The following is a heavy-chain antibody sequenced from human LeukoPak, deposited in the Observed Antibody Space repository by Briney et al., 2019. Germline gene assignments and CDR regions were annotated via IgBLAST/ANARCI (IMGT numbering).Heavy chain of an antibody. CDR3: AKVHDYGDYSIDY. V-gene: IGHV3-23*01. D-gene: IGHD4-17*01. J-gene: IGHJ4*02. CDR1: GFPFSSYA. CDR2: ISGSGGST. Sequence: GGSLRLSCAASGFPFSSYAMSWVRQAPGKGLEWVSAISGSGGSTYYADSVKGRFTISRDNSKNTLYLQMNSLRAEDKAVYYCAKVHDYGDYSIDYRGQGTLVTGSS.